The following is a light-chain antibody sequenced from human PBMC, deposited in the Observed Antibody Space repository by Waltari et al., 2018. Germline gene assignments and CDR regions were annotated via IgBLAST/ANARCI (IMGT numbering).Light chain of an antibody. CDR3: ATWDSSLNVYV. V-gene: IGLV1-51*01. J-gene: IGLJ1*01. Sequence: HSVLTQPPSVSAAPGQKVTISSSGSTSTTGDNYVSWYQHVPGTAPKLLIYDNNKGPSGIPDRFSGSKSGTSATLGITGLQTGDEADYYCATWDSSLNVYVFGSGTKVTVL. CDR2: DNN. CDR1: TSTTGDNY.